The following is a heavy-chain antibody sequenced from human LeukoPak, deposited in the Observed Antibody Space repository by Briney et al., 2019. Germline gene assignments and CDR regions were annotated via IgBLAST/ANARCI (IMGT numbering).Heavy chain of an antibody. CDR3: ARGAYGDPTSFDY. Sequence: SETLSLTCTASGGSISSYYWSWIRQPPGKGLEWIGYIYYSGSTNYNPSLKSRVTISVDTSKNQFSLKLSSVTAADTAVYYCARGAYGDPTSFDYWGQGTLVTVSS. CDR1: GGSISSYY. J-gene: IGHJ4*02. CDR2: IYYSGST. V-gene: IGHV4-59*01. D-gene: IGHD4-17*01.